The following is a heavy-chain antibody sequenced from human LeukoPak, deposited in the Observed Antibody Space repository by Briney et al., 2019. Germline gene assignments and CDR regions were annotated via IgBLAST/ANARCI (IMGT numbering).Heavy chain of an antibody. V-gene: IGHV3-30*02. CDR3: AKGAGYYYYMDV. CDR2: IRYDGSNIQYDGSNK. D-gene: IGHD6-25*01. Sequence: PGGSLRLSCAASGFTFSSYGMHWVRQAPGKGLEWVAFIRYDGSNIQYDGSNKYYADSMRGRFTISRDNFKNTLYLQMNSLRAEDTAVYYCAKGAGYYYYMDVWGKGTTVTVSS. J-gene: IGHJ6*03. CDR1: GFTFSSYG.